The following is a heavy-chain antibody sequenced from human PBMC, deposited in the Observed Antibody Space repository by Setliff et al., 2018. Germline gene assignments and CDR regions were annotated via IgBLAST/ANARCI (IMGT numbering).Heavy chain of an antibody. D-gene: IGHD2-2*01. CDR2: IYHSGSS. CDR1: GGIIYDHW. CDR3: ARGRMRGSCSGPSCTYDPFDI. Sequence: PSETLSLTCSVSGGIIYDHWWTWIRQPPGAGLEWIGSIYHSGSSYYNSSLRSRVTISVDTSKNQFSLILRSVTAADTAVYYCARGRMRGSCSGPSCTYDPFDIWGQGTPVTVSS. J-gene: IGHJ3*02. V-gene: IGHV4-59*11.